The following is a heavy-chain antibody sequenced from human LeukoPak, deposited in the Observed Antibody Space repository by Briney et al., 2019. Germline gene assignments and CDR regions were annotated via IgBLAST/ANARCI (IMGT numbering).Heavy chain of an antibody. Sequence: ASVKVSCKASGGTFSSYAISWVRQAPGQGLEWMGIINPSGGSTSYAQKFQGRVTMTRDMSTSTVYMELSSLRSEDTAVYYCARGGEYNWNAGFDYWGQGTLVTVSS. D-gene: IGHD1-20*01. J-gene: IGHJ4*02. V-gene: IGHV1-46*01. CDR3: ARGGEYNWNAGFDY. CDR1: GGTFSSYA. CDR2: INPSGGST.